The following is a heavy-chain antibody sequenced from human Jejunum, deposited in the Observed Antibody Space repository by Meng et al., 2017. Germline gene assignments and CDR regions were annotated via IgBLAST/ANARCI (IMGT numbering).Heavy chain of an antibody. Sequence: QVQLQKWGPGLVRPSETLSLTCTVSGVSVTSGHYYWSWVRQPPGQGLEWIGHVFYTGSTNYSPSFKSRVTISVHTSMNQFSLKLNSVTAADTAVYYCARGGWDFEYWGQGILVTASS. CDR1: GVSVTSGHYY. D-gene: IGHD3-16*01. CDR3: ARGGWDFEY. CDR2: VFYTGST. J-gene: IGHJ4*02. V-gene: IGHV4-61*01.